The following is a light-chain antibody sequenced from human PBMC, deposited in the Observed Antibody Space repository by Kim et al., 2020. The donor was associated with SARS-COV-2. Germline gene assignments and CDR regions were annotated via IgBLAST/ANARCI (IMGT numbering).Light chain of an antibody. J-gene: IGKJ5*01. CDR1: QSVSSSY. CDR3: QQYGRSPTT. CDR2: GAS. Sequence: SPGERPILPARAGQSVSSSYLAWYQHKPGQSPRLLIHGASSRATAVPDRFRGGGSGTDFTLTITRLEPEDFAVYYCQQYGRSPTTFGQGTRLGIK. V-gene: IGKV3-20*01.